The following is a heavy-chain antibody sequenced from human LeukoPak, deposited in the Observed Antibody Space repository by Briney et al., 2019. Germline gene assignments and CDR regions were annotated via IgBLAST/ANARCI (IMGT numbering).Heavy chain of an antibody. CDR2: IYYSGST. CDR3: ARVGDRYSSSWHIAP. J-gene: IGHJ5*02. V-gene: IGHV4-59*01. D-gene: IGHD6-13*01. Sequence: SETRSLTCTVSGGSITIYYWSWIRQPPGKGLEWIGYIYYSGSTNYNPSLKSRVTISVDTYKNQFSLKLSSVTAADTAVYYCARVGDRYSSSWHIAPWGQGTLVTVSS. CDR1: GGSITIYY.